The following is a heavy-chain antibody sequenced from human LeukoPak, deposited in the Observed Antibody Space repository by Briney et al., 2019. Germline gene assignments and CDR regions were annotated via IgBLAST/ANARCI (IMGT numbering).Heavy chain of an antibody. CDR1: GFTFSSHA. J-gene: IGHJ4*02. V-gene: IGHV3-23*01. D-gene: IGHD1-1*01. Sequence: GGSLRLSCEASGFTFSSHAMSWFRQPPGTRLEWLSSIATSGTYYASSVKGRFTISRDDSNNMLFLQMNSLTAEDTAVYYCAREGLERHLALDYWGQGTVVTVSS. CDR2: IATSGT. CDR3: AREGLERHLALDY.